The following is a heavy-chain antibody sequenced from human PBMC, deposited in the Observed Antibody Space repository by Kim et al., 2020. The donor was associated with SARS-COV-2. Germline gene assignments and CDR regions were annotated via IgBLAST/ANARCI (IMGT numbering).Heavy chain of an antibody. Sequence: GGSLRLSCEASGFTFSIKYMSWVRQAPGKGLEWVSVIYSGGSTYYADSVKGRFTISRDNSKNTLCLQMNNLRAEDTAVYYCATWDSSGYYYFDYWGQGTLVTVSS. CDR1: GFTFSIKY. J-gene: IGHJ4*02. CDR3: ATWDSSGYYYFDY. V-gene: IGHV3-66*01. D-gene: IGHD3-22*01. CDR2: IYSGGST.